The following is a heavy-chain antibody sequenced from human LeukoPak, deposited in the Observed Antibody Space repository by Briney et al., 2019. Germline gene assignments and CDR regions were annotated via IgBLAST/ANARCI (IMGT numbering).Heavy chain of an antibody. CDR3: AREEGRGYDSSGYYYVEGFDY. V-gene: IGHV1-46*01. J-gene: IGHJ4*02. CDR1: GYTFTSYY. D-gene: IGHD3-22*01. Sequence: ASVKVSCKASGYTFTSYYMHWVRQAPGQGLEWMGIINPSGGSTSYAQKFQGRVTMTRDMSTSTVYMELSSLRSEDTAVYYCAREEGRGYDSSGYYYVEGFDYWGQGTLVTVSS. CDR2: INPSGGST.